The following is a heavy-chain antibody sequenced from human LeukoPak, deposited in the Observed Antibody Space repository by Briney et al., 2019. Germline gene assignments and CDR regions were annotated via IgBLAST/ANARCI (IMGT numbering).Heavy chain of an antibody. Sequence: SETLSLTCAVYGGSFSGYYWSWIRQPPGKGLEWIGEINHSGSTNYNPSLKSRVTISVDTSKNQFSLKLSSVTAADTAVYYCASADYYVTDAFDIWGQGTMVTVSP. CDR1: GGSFSGYY. CDR2: INHSGST. D-gene: IGHD3-10*02. J-gene: IGHJ3*02. CDR3: ASADYYVTDAFDI. V-gene: IGHV4-34*01.